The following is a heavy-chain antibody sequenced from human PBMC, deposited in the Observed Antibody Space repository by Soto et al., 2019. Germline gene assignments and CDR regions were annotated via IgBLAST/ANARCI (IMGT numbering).Heavy chain of an antibody. J-gene: IGHJ5*02. Sequence: PGGSLRLSCAASGFTVSSNYMSWVRQAPGKGLEWVSVIYSGGSTYYADSVKGRFTISRHNSKNTLYLQMNSLRAEDTAVYYCAKDYLWFEELFSWFDPWGQGTLVTVSS. CDR3: AKDYLWFEELFSWFDP. V-gene: IGHV3-53*01. D-gene: IGHD3-10*01. CDR2: IYSGGST. CDR1: GFTVSSNY.